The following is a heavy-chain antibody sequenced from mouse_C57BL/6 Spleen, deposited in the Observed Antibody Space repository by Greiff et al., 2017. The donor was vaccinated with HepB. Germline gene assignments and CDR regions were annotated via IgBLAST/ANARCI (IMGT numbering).Heavy chain of an antibody. CDR3: TREGIYYGNYVYFDV. Sequence: EVQLVESGEGLVKPGGSLKLSCAASGFTFSSYAMSWVRQTPEKRLEWVAYISSGGDYIYYADTVKGRFTISRDNARNTRYLQMSSLKSEDTAMYYCTREGIYYGNYVYFDVWGTGTTVTVSS. J-gene: IGHJ1*03. CDR1: GFTFSSYA. CDR2: ISSGGDYI. D-gene: IGHD2-1*01. V-gene: IGHV5-9-1*02.